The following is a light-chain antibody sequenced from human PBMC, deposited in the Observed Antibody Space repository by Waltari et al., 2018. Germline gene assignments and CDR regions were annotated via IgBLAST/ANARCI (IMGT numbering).Light chain of an antibody. CDR1: SSHTGSTT. CDR2: SNN. Sequence: QSALTQPPSASGTPGQRVTFSCSGSSSHTGSTTVTWYPQPPGTAPKVLIYSNNQRPSGVPARFSGSKSGTSASLAISGLQSEDEADYYCAAWDDSLNGWVFGGGTKLTVL. CDR3: AAWDDSLNGWV. J-gene: IGLJ3*02. V-gene: IGLV1-44*01.